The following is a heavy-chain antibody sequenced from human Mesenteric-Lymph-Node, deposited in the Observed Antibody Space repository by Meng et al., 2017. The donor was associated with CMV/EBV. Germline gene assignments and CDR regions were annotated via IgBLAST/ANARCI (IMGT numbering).Heavy chain of an antibody. V-gene: IGHV2-5*02. D-gene: IGHD6-13*01. J-gene: IGHJ4*02. CDR2: IYLDDDK. CDR1: GFSLSTSGVV. CDR3: AHSSGIAAAGPFYFDY. Sequence: QITLKESGPTLVKRTQTLTLTCTFSGFSLSTSGVVVGWIRQPPGKALEWLALIYLDDDKRYSPSLKSRLTITKDTSKNQVVLTMTNMDPVDTATYYCAHSSGIAAAGPFYFDYWGQGTLVTVSS.